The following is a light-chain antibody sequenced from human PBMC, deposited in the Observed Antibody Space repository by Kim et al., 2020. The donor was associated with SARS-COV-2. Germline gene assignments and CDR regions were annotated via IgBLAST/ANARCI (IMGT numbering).Light chain of an antibody. Sequence: VSAGQTASITCSGDELGDSYVFWYQHKPGQSPLLVIYQDTQRPSRIPERFSGSNSGNTATLTISETQAMEEADYYCQTWDSRTAVFGGGTKLTVL. CDR1: ELGDSY. CDR3: QTWDSRTAV. CDR2: QDT. V-gene: IGLV3-1*01. J-gene: IGLJ2*01.